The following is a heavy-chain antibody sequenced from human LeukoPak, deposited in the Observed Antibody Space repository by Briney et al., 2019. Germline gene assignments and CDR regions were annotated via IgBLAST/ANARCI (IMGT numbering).Heavy chain of an antibody. CDR1: GFTFSSYW. D-gene: IGHD3-9*01. V-gene: IGHV3-74*01. J-gene: IGHJ3*02. CDR3: ARDLPLDWFGRAFDI. CDR2: INSDGSST. Sequence: PGGSLRLSCAASGFTFSSYWMHWVRQAPGKGLVWVSRINSDGSSTSYADSVKGRFTISRDNAKNTLYLQMNSLRAEDTAVYYCARDLPLDWFGRAFDIWGQGTMVTVSS.